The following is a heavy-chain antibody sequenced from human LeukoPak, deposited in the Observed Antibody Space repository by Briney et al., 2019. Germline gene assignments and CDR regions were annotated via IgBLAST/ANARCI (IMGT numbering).Heavy chain of an antibody. D-gene: IGHD6-19*01. CDR1: GFTFSSNW. Sequence: GGSLRLSCAASGFTFSSNWMHWVRQTPGRGLLWVSRINMDGTTTTYADSVKGRFTISRDNAKNTLYLQMNSLTVEDTAVYYCTRDQTLSGSGPHFGDWGQGTLVTVSS. CDR2: INMDGTTT. CDR3: TRDQTLSGSGPHFGD. J-gene: IGHJ4*02. V-gene: IGHV3-74*01.